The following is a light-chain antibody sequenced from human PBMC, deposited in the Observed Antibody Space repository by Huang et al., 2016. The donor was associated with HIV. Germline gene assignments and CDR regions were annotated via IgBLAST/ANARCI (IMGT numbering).Light chain of an antibody. Sequence: EIVMTQFPATLSVSPGERVTLSYRANRSVSTNLAWYQQRPGQAPRLLIYGSSTRAPGIPARFSGSGAGTDFSLTISSLQSEDFALYYCHQYNNWLLSFGGGTRVDI. CDR1: RSVSTN. J-gene: IGKJ4*01. CDR3: HQYNNWLLS. V-gene: IGKV3-15*01. CDR2: GSS.